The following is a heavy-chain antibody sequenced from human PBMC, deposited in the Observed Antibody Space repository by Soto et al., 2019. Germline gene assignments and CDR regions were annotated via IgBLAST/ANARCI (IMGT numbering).Heavy chain of an antibody. D-gene: IGHD3-22*01. Sequence: SETLSLTCTVSGGSISSYYWSWIRQPPGKGLEWIGYIYYSGSTNYNPSLKSRVTISVDTSKNQFSLKLSSVTAADTAVYYCARAGYYYDSSGSGGAFDIWGQGTRVTVS. CDR2: IYYSGST. V-gene: IGHV4-59*01. CDR1: GGSISSYY. CDR3: ARAGYYYDSSGSGGAFDI. J-gene: IGHJ3*02.